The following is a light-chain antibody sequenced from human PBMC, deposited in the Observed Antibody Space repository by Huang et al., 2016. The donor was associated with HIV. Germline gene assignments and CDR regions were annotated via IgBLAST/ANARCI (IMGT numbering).Light chain of an antibody. Sequence: DIVVTQSPGSLALSLGERAAINCTSCQRVVHSSNNKNYLSWYQLKPGQSPQLLIYWAATREFGVPDRFRGTGSGTDFTLTITSLQAEDVAVYYCHQYYSSPQTFGQGTKVEV. CDR2: WAA. V-gene: IGKV4-1*01. CDR3: HQYYSSPQT. CDR1: QRVVHSSNNKNY. J-gene: IGKJ1*01.